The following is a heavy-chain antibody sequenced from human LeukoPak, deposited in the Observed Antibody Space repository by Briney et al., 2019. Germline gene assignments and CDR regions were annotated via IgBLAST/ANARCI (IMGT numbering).Heavy chain of an antibody. Sequence: PSETLSLTCTVSGGSISRSSYYWGWIRQPPGKGLEWIGSIYYSGSTYYNPSLKSRVTISVDTSKTQFSLKLSSVTAADTAVYYCAANYYDSRDYWGQGTLVTVSS. CDR1: GGSISRSSYY. V-gene: IGHV4-39*07. J-gene: IGHJ4*02. CDR2: IYYSGST. CDR3: AANYYDSRDY. D-gene: IGHD3-22*01.